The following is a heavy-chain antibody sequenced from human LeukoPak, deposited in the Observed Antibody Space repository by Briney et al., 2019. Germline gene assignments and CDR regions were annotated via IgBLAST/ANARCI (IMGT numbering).Heavy chain of an antibody. V-gene: IGHV4-39*01. CDR3: AGHERTSYCNGGSCELLDD. CDR1: GGSISGVTDY. J-gene: IGHJ4*02. CDR2: VYYTGSN. Sequence: PSETLSLTCTVSGGSISGVTDYWGWIRQPPGKGLEWIGVVYYTGSNYNNPSLKRRVTLSVDTSKNQFALKLSSVTAADTAVYYCAGHERTSYCNGGSCELLDDWGQGTLVTVSS. D-gene: IGHD2-15*01.